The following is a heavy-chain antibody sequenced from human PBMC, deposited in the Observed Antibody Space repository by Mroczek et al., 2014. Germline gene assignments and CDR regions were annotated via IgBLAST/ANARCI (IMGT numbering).Heavy chain of an antibody. J-gene: IGHJ6*03. D-gene: IGHD3-16*01. Sequence: QVQLVESGAEVKKPGSSVKVSCKASGGTFSSYAISWVRQAPGQGLEWMGGIIPIFGTANYAQKFQGRVTITADESTSTAYMELSSLRSEDTAVYYCARVPRLGELTQPYYYYYYYMDVWGKGTTVTVSS. CDR1: GGTFSSYA. CDR3: ARVPRLGELTQPYYYYYYYMDV. CDR2: IIPIFGTA. V-gene: IGHV1-69*01.